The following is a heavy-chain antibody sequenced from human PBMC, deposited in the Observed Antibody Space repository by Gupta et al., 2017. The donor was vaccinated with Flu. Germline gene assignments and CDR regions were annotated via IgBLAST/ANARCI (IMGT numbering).Heavy chain of an antibody. V-gene: IGHV6-1*01. J-gene: IGHJ3*02. CDR1: GDSVSRYSPA. CDR3: ARGAYIGYVYAFDI. Sequence: QVQLPQSGPGRVKPSQTLPLTCAILGDSVSRYSPAWNWVRQSPSRGLEWLGKTYYRPKWYNDYAVSVKSRITIDPDTSKNQFSLQLNSVTPEDTAVYYCARGAYIGYVYAFDIWGQGTMVTVSS. D-gene: IGHD5-12*01. CDR2: TYYRPKWYN.